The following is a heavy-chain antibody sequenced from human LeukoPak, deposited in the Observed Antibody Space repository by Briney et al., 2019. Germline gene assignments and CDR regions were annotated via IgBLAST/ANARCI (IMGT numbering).Heavy chain of an antibody. CDR2: IIPIFGTA. Sequence: SVKVSCKASGGTFSSYAISWVRQAPGQGLEWMGRIIPIFGTANYAQKFQGRVTITTDESTSTAYMELSSLKSEDTAVYYCARDKIRAYSGYVLDSWGQGTLVTVSS. CDR1: GGTFSSYA. V-gene: IGHV1-69*05. J-gene: IGHJ4*02. CDR3: ARDKIRAYSGYVLDS. D-gene: IGHD6-25*01.